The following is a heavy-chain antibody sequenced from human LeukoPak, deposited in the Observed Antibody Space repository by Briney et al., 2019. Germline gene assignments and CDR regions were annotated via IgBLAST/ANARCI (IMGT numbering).Heavy chain of an antibody. CDR1: GGTFSSYA. D-gene: IGHD6-13*01. J-gene: IGHJ6*03. V-gene: IGHV1-69*05. Sequence: GASVKVSCKASGGTFSSYAISWVRQAPGQGLEWMGGIIPIFGTANYAQKFQGRVTITTDESTSTAYKELSSLRSEDTAVYYCARVWGSSWSSNGVGYMDVWGKGTTVTVSS. CDR3: ARVWGSSWSSNGVGYMDV. CDR2: IIPIFGTA.